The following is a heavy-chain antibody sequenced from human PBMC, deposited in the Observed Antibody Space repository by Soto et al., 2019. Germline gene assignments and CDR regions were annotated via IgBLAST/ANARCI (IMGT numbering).Heavy chain of an antibody. V-gene: IGHV4-59*11. J-gene: IGHJ4*02. CDR2: ISYSGST. Sequence: PSETLSLTCTVSGGSMSSHYWTWLRQSPGKGLEWIGYISYSGSTYYNPSLKSRVSISADTSKNQFSLRMNSMIAADTVVYYCARADPAASVGYWGQGTLVTVSS. CDR3: ARADPAASVGY. CDR1: GGSMSSHY. D-gene: IGHD2-2*01.